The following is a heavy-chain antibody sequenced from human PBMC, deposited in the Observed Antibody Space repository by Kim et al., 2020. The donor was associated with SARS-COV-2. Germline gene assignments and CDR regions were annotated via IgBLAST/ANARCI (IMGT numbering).Heavy chain of an antibody. CDR2: ISTNNYNT. D-gene: IGHD3-10*01. V-gene: IGHV1-18*01. CDR3: ARDNHDSDVRSYLGSDFIVKTTFPMDV. Sequence: ASVKVSCKASGYTFSKHGITWVRQAPGQGLEWVGWISTNNYNTKVAQKFQGRVILTADTSTTTAYMHLRSLNSDDTAVYYCARDNHDSDVRSYLGSDFIVKTTFPMDVWGHGTMVTVAS. J-gene: IGHJ6*02. CDR1: GYTFSKHG.